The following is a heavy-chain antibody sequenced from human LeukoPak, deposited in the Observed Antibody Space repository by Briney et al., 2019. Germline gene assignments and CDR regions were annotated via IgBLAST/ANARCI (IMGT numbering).Heavy chain of an antibody. J-gene: IGHJ4*01. V-gene: IGHV3-48*01. CDR1: GLPFSSSS. CDR3: ARVSPYREGH. D-gene: IGHD1-26*01. CDR2: ISTNSGTV. Sequence: GGSLRLSCVVSGLPFSSSSMNWVRQVQGKGLEWLSYISTNSGTVHYANSVKGRFTVSRDNARSSLFLQMDSLRVEDTGVYFCARVSPYREGHWGQGTLVTVS.